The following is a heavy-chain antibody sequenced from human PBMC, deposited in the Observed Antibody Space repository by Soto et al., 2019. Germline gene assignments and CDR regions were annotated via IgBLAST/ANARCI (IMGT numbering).Heavy chain of an antibody. J-gene: IGHJ4*02. CDR1: GLTFSSYW. Sequence: EVQLVESGGGLVQPGGSLRLSCAASGLTFSSYWMHWVRQAPGKGLLWVSRINSDGSSTSYADSVKGRFTISRDNAKNTLYLQMNSLRAEDTALYYCPLSHTVTTDYWGQGTLVTVSS. CDR2: INSDGSST. V-gene: IGHV3-74*01. D-gene: IGHD1-1*01. CDR3: PLSHTVTTDY.